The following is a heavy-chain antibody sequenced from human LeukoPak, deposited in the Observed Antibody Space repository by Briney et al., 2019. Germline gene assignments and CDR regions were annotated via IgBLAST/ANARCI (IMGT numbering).Heavy chain of an antibody. CDR3: ARDAVTMLRGNAFDI. Sequence: GGSLRLSCAASGFTFSSYWMSWVRQAPGKGLEWVSYISGSTTTIYYADSVKGRFTISRDSAKNSLYLQVNSLRAEDTAVYYCARDAVTMLRGNAFDIWGQGTMVTVSS. CDR1: GFTFSSYW. J-gene: IGHJ3*02. V-gene: IGHV3-48*01. D-gene: IGHD3-10*01. CDR2: ISGSTTTI.